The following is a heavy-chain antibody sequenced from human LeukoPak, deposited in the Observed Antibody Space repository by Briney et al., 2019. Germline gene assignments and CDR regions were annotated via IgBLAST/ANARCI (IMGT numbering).Heavy chain of an antibody. CDR2: ISGSGGST. CDR3: AATKKGAAGTRY. Sequence: GGSLRLSCVASGFTLSNYAMSWVRQAPGKGLEWVSAISGSGGSTYYADSVKGRFTISRDNSKNTLYLQMNSLRAEDTAVYYCAATKKGAAGTRYWGQGTLVTVSS. J-gene: IGHJ4*02. V-gene: IGHV3-23*01. D-gene: IGHD6-13*01. CDR1: GFTLSNYA.